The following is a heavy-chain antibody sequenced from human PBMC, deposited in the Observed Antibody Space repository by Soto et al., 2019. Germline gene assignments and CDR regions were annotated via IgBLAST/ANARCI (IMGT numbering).Heavy chain of an antibody. CDR2: ISSSSSYI. J-gene: IGHJ3*02. Sequence: PGGSLRLSCAASGFTFSSYSMNWVRQAPGKGLEWVSSISSSSSYIYYADSVKGRFTISRDNAKNSLYLQMNSLRAEDTAVYYCARVRDYGGAFDIWGQGTMVTVSS. D-gene: IGHD4-17*01. V-gene: IGHV3-21*01. CDR1: GFTFSSYS. CDR3: ARVRDYGGAFDI.